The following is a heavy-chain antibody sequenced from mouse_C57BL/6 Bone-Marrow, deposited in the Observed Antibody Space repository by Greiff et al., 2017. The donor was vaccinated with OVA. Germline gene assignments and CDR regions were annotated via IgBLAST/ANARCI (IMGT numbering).Heavy chain of an antibody. Sequence: EVQVVESGTVLARPGASVKMSCKTSGYTFTSYWMHWVKQRPGQGLEWIGAIYPGNSDTSYNQKFKGKAKLTAVTSASTAYMELSSLTNEDSAVYYCTRKDFTTVVDPAWFAYWGQGTLVTVSA. CDR1: GYTFTSYW. D-gene: IGHD1-1*01. CDR3: TRKDFTTVVDPAWFAY. V-gene: IGHV1-5*01. J-gene: IGHJ3*01. CDR2: IYPGNSDT.